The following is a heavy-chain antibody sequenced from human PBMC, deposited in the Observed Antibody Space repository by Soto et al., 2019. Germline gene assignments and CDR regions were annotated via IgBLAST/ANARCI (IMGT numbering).Heavy chain of an antibody. CDR1: GFTFSSYA. J-gene: IGHJ4*02. CDR3: ARGSLHMAPAAYFDD. Sequence: QVQLVESGGGVVQPGRSLRLSCAASGFTFSSYAMHWVRQAPGKGLEWVAVISYDGSNKYYADSVKGRFTISRDNSKNTRYLQMNSLRAADTAVYYCARGSLHMAPAAYFDDWGQGTLVTVSS. D-gene: IGHD6-13*01. V-gene: IGHV3-30-3*01. CDR2: ISYDGSNK.